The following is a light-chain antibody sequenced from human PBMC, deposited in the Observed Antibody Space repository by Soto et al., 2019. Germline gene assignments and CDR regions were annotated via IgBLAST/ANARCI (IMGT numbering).Light chain of an antibody. CDR1: SSDVGSYNL. V-gene: IGLV2-23*01. CDR3: CSYAGSSTLL. CDR2: EGS. Sequence: QSALTQPASVSGSPGQSITISCTGTSSDVGSYNLVSWYQQHPGKAPKLMIYEGSKRPSGVSNRFSGSKSGNTASLTISGLQAEDEGDYYSCSYAGSSTLLFCGGTKLTVL. J-gene: IGLJ2*01.